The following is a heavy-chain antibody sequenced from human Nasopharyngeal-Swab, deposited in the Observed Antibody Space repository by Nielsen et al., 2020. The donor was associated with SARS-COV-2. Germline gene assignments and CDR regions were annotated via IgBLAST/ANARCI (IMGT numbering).Heavy chain of an antibody. CDR1: GFTFSSYA. V-gene: IGHV3-23*01. CDR3: ANEPADYYYGMDV. J-gene: IGHJ6*02. CDR2: ISGSGGST. Sequence: ESLKISCASSGFTFSSYAMSWVPQAPGKGLEWVSAISGSGGSTYYADPVKGRFTISRDNSKNTLYLQMNSLRAEDTAVYYCANEPADYYYGMDVWGQGTTVTVSS. D-gene: IGHD6-13*01.